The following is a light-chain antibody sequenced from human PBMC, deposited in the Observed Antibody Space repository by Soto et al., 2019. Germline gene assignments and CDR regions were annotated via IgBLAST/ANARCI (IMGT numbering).Light chain of an antibody. J-gene: IGKJ1*01. CDR2: GAS. CDR1: QSVSSN. Sequence: EIVMTQSPATLSVSPGERATLSCRASQSVSSNLAWYQQKPGQAPRLLIYGASTRATGIPARFSGSGSGTEFTLTISSLQSVEFAVYYCQQYNTRPPTFGQGTK. CDR3: QQYNTRPPT. V-gene: IGKV3-15*01.